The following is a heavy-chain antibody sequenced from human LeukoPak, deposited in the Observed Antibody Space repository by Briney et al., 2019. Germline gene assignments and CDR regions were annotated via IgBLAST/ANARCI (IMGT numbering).Heavy chain of an antibody. CDR2: MSGSGGST. D-gene: IGHD3-10*01. CDR1: GFTFSSYA. J-gene: IGHJ4*02. CDR3: AKDPAGSGTHDRYFDY. V-gene: IGHV3-23*01. Sequence: GGSLRLSCAVSGFTFSSYAMSWGRQAPGKGLEWVSAMSGSGGSTYYADSVKGRFTISRDNAKDTLYLQMNSLRAEDTAVYYCAKDPAGSGTHDRYFDYWGQGTLVTVSS.